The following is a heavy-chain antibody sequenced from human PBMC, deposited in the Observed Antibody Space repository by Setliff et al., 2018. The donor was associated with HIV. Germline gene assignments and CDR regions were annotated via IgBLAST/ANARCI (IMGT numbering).Heavy chain of an antibody. CDR2: MNPNSGNT. Sequence: ASVKVSCKASGYSFTNYDINWVRQATGQGLEWMGWMNPNSGNTGFAQKFQGRVTMTTDTSTSTAYMDLRSLRSDDTAVYYCAKCSEMLGTPATSSGYYCGWFDPWGQGTLVTVS. V-gene: IGHV1-8*02. CDR3: AKCSEMLGTPATSSGYYCGWFDP. D-gene: IGHD3-22*01. J-gene: IGHJ5*02. CDR1: GYSFTNYD.